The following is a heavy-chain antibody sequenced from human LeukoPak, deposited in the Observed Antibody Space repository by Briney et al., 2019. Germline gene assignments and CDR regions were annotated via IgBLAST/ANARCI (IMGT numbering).Heavy chain of an antibody. D-gene: IGHD2-2*02. V-gene: IGHV4-59*01. J-gene: IGHJ6*02. Sequence: SETLSLTCTVSGGSISSYYWSWIRQPPGKGLEWIGYIYYSGSTNYNPSLKSRVTISVDTSKNQFSLKLSSVTAADTAVYYCARNNIVVVPAAIEAALDYYYYGMDVWGQGTTVTVSS. CDR2: IYYSGST. CDR1: GGSISSYY. CDR3: ARNNIVVVPAAIEAALDYYYYGMDV.